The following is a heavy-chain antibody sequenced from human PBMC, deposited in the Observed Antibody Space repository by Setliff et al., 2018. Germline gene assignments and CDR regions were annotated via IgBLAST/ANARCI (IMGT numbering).Heavy chain of an antibody. CDR3: ARTGTYRYFDY. V-gene: IGHV4-4*07. D-gene: IGHD1-1*01. J-gene: IGHJ4*02. CDR2: LHPRGTT. Sequence: SETLSLTCTVSGASIDSHFWSWVRQPAGKGLEWIGRLHPRGTTNYNPSLKSRLTMSIDTSKNQVSLKLSSVTAADTAVYYCARTGTYRYFDYWGQGTLVTVSS. CDR1: GASIDSHF.